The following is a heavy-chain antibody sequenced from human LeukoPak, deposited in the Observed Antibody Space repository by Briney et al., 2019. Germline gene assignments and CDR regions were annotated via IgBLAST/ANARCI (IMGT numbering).Heavy chain of an antibody. CDR1: GFTFSSYS. CDR2: ISSSSSYI. CDR3: ARDRHYSDSSGYWTSSYYYMDV. V-gene: IGHV3-21*01. J-gene: IGHJ6*03. D-gene: IGHD3-22*01. Sequence: GGSLRFSCAASGFTFSSYSVNWVRQAPGKGLEWVSCISSSSSYIHYADSVKGRFTISRDNAKNSLYLQMNSLRAEDTAVYYCARDRHYSDSSGYWTSSYYYMDVWGKGTTVTVSS.